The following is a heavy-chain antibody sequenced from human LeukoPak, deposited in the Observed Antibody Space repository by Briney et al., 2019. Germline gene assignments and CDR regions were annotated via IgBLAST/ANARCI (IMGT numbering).Heavy chain of an antibody. Sequence: ASVKVSXKTSGYTFTNYGISWVRQAPGQGLEWMGWISGYNGNTNYVQKFRGRVAMTIDTSTSTVYMDLRSLRSDDTAVYYCARDIATVQHQDWGQGTLVTVSS. J-gene: IGHJ4*02. V-gene: IGHV1-18*01. CDR1: GYTFTNYG. CDR3: ARDIATVQHQD. CDR2: ISGYNGNT. D-gene: IGHD1-1*01.